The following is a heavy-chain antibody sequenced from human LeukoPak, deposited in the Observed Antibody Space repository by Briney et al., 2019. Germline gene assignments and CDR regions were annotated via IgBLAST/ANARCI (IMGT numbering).Heavy chain of an antibody. V-gene: IGHV1-2*02. CDR2: INPNSGGT. CDR1: GYTFTGYY. Sequence: ASVKDSRKASGYTFTGYYMHWVRQAPGQGLEWMGWINPNSGGTNYAQKFQGRVTMTRDTSISTAYMELSRLRSDDTAVYYCAREFSVAHPHLDYWGQGTLVTVSS. J-gene: IGHJ4*02. D-gene: IGHD4-23*01. CDR3: AREFSVAHPHLDY.